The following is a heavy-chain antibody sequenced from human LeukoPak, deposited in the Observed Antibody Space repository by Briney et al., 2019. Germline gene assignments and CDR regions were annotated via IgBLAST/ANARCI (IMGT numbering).Heavy chain of an antibody. V-gene: IGHV1-18*04. Sequence: GASVKVSCRASGYTFTSYGISWVRQAPGQGLEWMGWISAYNGNTNYAQKLQGRVTMTTDTSTSTAYMELRSLRSDDTAVYYCAREGSCSSTSCFDYWGQGTLVTVSS. D-gene: IGHD2-2*01. CDR3: AREGSCSSTSCFDY. J-gene: IGHJ4*02. CDR1: GYTFTSYG. CDR2: ISAYNGNT.